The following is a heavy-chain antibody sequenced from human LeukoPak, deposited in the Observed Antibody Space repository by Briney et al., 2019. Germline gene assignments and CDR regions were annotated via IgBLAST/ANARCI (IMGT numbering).Heavy chain of an antibody. CDR1: GFTFDDYA. Sequence: GGSLRLSCAASGFTFDDYAMHWVRHAPGKGLEWVSRISWNSGSIGYADSVKGRFTISRDNAKNSLYLQMNSLRAEDTAVYYCARERAVADPPPDYWGQGTLVTVSS. CDR3: ARERAVADPPPDY. V-gene: IGHV3-9*01. CDR2: ISWNSGSI. D-gene: IGHD6-19*01. J-gene: IGHJ4*02.